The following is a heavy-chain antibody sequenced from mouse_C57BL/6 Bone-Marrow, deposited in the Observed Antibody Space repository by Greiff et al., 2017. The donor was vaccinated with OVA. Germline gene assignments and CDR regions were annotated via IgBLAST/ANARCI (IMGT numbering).Heavy chain of an antibody. CDR1: GFTFSSYA. V-gene: IGHV5-9-1*02. Sequence: EVKLVESGEGLVKPGGSLKLSCAASGFTFSSYAMSWVRQTPEKRLEWVAYISSGGDYIYYADTVKGRFTISRDNARNTLYLQMSSLKSEDTAMYYCTREDDGRSPFAYWGQGTLVTVSA. J-gene: IGHJ3*01. CDR2: ISSGGDYI. D-gene: IGHD1-1*01. CDR3: TREDDGRSPFAY.